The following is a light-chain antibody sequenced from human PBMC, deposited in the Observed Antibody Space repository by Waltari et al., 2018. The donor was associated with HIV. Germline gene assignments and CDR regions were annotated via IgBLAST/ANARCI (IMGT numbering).Light chain of an antibody. V-gene: IGKV1-27*01. CDR3: QNYNSAPFT. J-gene: IGKJ3*01. Sequence: DIQMTQSPSSLSASVGDRVTITCRASQVISNYLAWYQQKPGKVPKLLISAASTLQPGVPSRFSGSKSGTDFTLTISSLQPEDVATYYCQNYNSAPFTFGPGTNLDI. CDR2: AAS. CDR1: QVISNY.